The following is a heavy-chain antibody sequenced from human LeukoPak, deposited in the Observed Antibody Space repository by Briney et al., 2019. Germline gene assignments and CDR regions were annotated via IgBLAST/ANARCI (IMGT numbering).Heavy chain of an antibody. D-gene: IGHD5-18*01. CDR1: GGSFSGYY. Sequence: PSETLSLTCAVYGGSFSGYYWSWIRQPPGKGLEWIGEINHSGSTNYNPSLKSRVTISVDTSKNQFSLKLSSVTAADTAVYYCAGFGSGYSYGRRFDYWGQGTLVTVSS. CDR3: AGFGSGYSYGRRFDY. J-gene: IGHJ4*02. V-gene: IGHV4-34*01. CDR2: INHSGST.